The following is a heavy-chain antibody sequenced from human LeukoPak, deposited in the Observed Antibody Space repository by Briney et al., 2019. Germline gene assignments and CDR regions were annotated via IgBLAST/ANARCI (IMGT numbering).Heavy chain of an antibody. CDR3: ARSPRVTVAGTNWFDP. CDR1: GYTFTGYY. Sequence: ASVTVSCTASGYTFTGYYMHWVRQAPGQGLEWMGRINPNSGGTNYAQKFQGRVTMTRDTSIGTAYMELSRLRSDDTAVYYCARSPRVTVAGTNWFDPWGQGTLVTVSS. V-gene: IGHV1-2*06. J-gene: IGHJ5*02. D-gene: IGHD6-19*01. CDR2: INPNSGGT.